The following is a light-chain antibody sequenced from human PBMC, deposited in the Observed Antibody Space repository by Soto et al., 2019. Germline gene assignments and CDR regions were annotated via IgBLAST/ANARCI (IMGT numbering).Light chain of an antibody. Sequence: DIQMTQSPSSLSAFVGERVTITCRASRTISSYLNWYQQKPGKAPKLLIYAASSLQSGVPSRFSGSGSGTDFTLTISSLQPEDFATYYCQQSSTTLTFGGGTKVEMK. CDR1: RTISSY. J-gene: IGKJ4*01. V-gene: IGKV1-39*01. CDR3: QQSSTTLT. CDR2: AAS.